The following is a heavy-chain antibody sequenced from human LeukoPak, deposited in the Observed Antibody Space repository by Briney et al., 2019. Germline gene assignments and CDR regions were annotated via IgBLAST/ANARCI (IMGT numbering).Heavy chain of an antibody. Sequence: ASVKVSCKASGYTFTGYYMHWVRQAPGQGLEWMGWINPNSGGTNYAQKFQGWVTMTRDTSTSTVYMELSSLRSEDTAVYYCARGDKYSYGPGYWGQGTLVTVSS. V-gene: IGHV1-2*04. D-gene: IGHD5-18*01. CDR2: INPNSGGT. CDR3: ARGDKYSYGPGY. J-gene: IGHJ4*02. CDR1: GYTFTGYY.